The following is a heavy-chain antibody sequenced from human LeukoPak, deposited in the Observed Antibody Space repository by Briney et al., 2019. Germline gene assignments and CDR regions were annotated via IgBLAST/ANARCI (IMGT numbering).Heavy chain of an antibody. CDR3: ARSTSTIFGVVPIYYFDY. CDR1: GGSISSYY. Sequence: SETLPLTCTVSGGSISSYYWSWIRQPPGKGLEWIGYIYYSGSTNYNPSLKSRVTISVDTSKSQFSLKLSSVTAADTAVYYCARSTSTIFGVVPIYYFDYWGQGTLVTVSS. V-gene: IGHV4-59*01. CDR2: IYYSGST. J-gene: IGHJ4*02. D-gene: IGHD3-3*01.